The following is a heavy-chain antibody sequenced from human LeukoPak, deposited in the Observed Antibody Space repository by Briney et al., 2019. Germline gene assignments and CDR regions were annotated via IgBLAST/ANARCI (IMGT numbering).Heavy chain of an antibody. J-gene: IGHJ4*02. Sequence: GGSLRLSCAASGFTFSNYAMSWVRQAPGKGLEWVSAISASGGSTYYADSVEGRFTISRDNSKNTLYLQMNSLRAEDTAVCYCAKDRYGDYVRTFDYWGQGTLVTVSS. D-gene: IGHD4-17*01. V-gene: IGHV3-23*01. CDR1: GFTFSNYA. CDR2: ISASGGST. CDR3: AKDRYGDYVRTFDY.